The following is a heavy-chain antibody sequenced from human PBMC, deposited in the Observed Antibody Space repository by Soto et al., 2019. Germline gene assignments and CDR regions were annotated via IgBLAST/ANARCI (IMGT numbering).Heavy chain of an antibody. CDR2: ISGSGGST. V-gene: IGHV3-23*01. CDR3: AKHYGDYVGFDY. CDR1: GFTFSSYA. D-gene: IGHD4-17*01. J-gene: IGHJ4*02. Sequence: GGSLRHSCAASGFTFSSYAMSWVRQAPGKGLEWVSAISGSGGSTYYADSVKGRFTISRDNSKNTLYLQMNSLRAEDTAVFYCAKHYGDYVGFDYWGQGTLVTVSS.